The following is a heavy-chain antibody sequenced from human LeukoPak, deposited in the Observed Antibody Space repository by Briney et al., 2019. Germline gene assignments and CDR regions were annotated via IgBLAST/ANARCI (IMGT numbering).Heavy chain of an antibody. CDR1: GGTLSSYA. CDR2: IIPIFGTA. J-gene: IGHJ6*03. Sequence: SVKVSCKASGGTLSSYAISWVRQAPGQGLEWMGGIIPIFGTANYAQKFQGRVTITTDESTSTAYMELSSLRSEDTAVYYCARPLTTVTTSGYYYYMDVWGKGTTVTVSS. V-gene: IGHV1-69*05. D-gene: IGHD4-17*01. CDR3: ARPLTTVTTSGYYYYMDV.